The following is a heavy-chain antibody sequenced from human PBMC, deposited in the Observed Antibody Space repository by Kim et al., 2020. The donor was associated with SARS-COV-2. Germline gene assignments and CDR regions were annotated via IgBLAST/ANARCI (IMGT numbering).Heavy chain of an antibody. CDR3: ARQRVGGVLAFDI. D-gene: IGHD3-3*01. J-gene: IGHJ3*02. Sequence: ASVKVSCKASGYTFSDYDINWVRQATGQGLEWMGWMNPNSGNTGYTRMFQGRVTMTRNTSISTASMELSGLRSVDTAVYYCARQRVGGVLAFDICGQGTMVTVSS. CDR2: MNPNSGNT. V-gene: IGHV1-8*01. CDR1: GYTFSDYD.